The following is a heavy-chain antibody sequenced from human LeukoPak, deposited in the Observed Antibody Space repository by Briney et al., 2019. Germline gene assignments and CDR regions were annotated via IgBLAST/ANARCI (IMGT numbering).Heavy chain of an antibody. CDR3: ARDPPQYDILTGSVSYYYYYMDV. V-gene: IGHV4-4*07. J-gene: IGHJ6*03. CDR2: IYTSGST. CDR1: GGSISRYY. D-gene: IGHD3-9*01. Sequence: SETLSLTCTVSGGSISRYYWSWIRQPAGKGLEWIGRIYTSGSTNYNPSLKSRVTMSVATSKNQFSLKLSSVTAADTAVYYCARDPPQYDILTGSVSYYYYYMDVWGKGTTVTVSS.